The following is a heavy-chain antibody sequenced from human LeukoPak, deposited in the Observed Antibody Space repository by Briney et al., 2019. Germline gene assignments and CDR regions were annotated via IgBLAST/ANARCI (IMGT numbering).Heavy chain of an antibody. D-gene: IGHD1-26*01. CDR1: GYSFTSYW. J-gene: IGHJ4*02. CDR3: ARREPGFIVGATSFDY. CDR2: IYPGDSDT. Sequence: GESLKISCKGSGYSFTSYWIGWVRQMPGKGLEWMGIIYPGDSDTRYSPSFQGQVTISADRSISTAYLQWSSLKASDTAMYYCARREPGFIVGATSFDYWGQGTLVTVSS. V-gene: IGHV5-51*01.